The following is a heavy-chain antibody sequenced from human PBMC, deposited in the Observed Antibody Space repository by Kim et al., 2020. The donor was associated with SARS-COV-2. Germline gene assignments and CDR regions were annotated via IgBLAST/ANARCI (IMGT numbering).Heavy chain of an antibody. V-gene: IGHV4-59*13. CDR1: GGSISSYY. D-gene: IGHD6-13*01. CDR2: IYYSGST. CDR3: ARDIPIAAAGKGGFDP. J-gene: IGHJ5*02. Sequence: SETLSLTCTVSGGSISSYYWSWIRQPPGKGLEWIGYIYYSGSTNYNPSLKSRVTISVDTSKNQFSLKLSSVTAADTAVYYCARDIPIAAAGKGGFDPWGQGTLVTVSS.